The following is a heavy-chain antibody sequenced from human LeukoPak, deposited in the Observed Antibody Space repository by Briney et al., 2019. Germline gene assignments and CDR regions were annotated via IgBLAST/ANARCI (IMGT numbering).Heavy chain of an antibody. D-gene: IGHD6-19*01. V-gene: IGHV3-48*01. CDR2: ISSPSTNI. J-gene: IGHJ4*02. CDR1: GFMFTSYS. Sequence: PGRSLRLSCAASGFMFTSYSMNWVRQAPGKGLEWVAYISSPSTNIYYVDSVKGRFTISRDNAKNSLYLQMNSLRAEDTAVYYCAKPWHSSGWYYDYWGQGTLVTVSS. CDR3: AKPWHSSGWYYDY.